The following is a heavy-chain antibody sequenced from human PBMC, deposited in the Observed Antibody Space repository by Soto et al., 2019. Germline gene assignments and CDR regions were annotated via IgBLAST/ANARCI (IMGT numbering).Heavy chain of an antibody. CDR2: ISSSSSYI. CDR3: ARGLGVNYGVSYYYDY. V-gene: IGHV3-21*01. Sequence: GGSLRLSCAASGFTFSSYSMNWVRQAPGKGLEWVSSISSSSSYIYYADSVKGRFTISRDNAKNSLYLQMNSLRAEDTAVYYCARGLGVNYGVSYYYDYWGQGTLVTVSS. CDR1: GFTFSSYS. D-gene: IGHD4-17*01. J-gene: IGHJ4*02.